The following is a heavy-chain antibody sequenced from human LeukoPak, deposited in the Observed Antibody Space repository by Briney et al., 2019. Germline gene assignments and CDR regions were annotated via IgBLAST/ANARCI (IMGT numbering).Heavy chain of an antibody. CDR3: ARGAGEYYDVWSGYYSSGY. CDR1: GYTFTGYY. CDR2: INPNSGGT. Sequence: GASVKVSCKASGYTFTGYYMHWVRQAPGQGLEWMGRINPNSGGTNYAQKFQGRVTMTRDTSISTAYMELSRLRSDDTAVYYCARGAGEYYDVWSGYYSSGYWGQGTLVTVSS. D-gene: IGHD3-3*01. J-gene: IGHJ4*02. V-gene: IGHV1-2*06.